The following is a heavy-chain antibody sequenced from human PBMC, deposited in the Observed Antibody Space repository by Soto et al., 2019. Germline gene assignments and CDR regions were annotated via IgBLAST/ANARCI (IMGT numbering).Heavy chain of an antibody. CDR3: ARGNSIAARPGYYGMDV. V-gene: IGHV1-46*01. CDR2: INPSGGST. CDR1: GYTFTSYY. Sequence: ASVKVSCKASGYTFTSYYMHWVRQAPGRGLEWMGIINPSGGSTSYARKFQGRVTMTRDTSTSTVYMELSSLRSEDTAVYYCARGNSIAARPGYYGMDVWGQGTTVTVSS. J-gene: IGHJ6*02. D-gene: IGHD6-6*01.